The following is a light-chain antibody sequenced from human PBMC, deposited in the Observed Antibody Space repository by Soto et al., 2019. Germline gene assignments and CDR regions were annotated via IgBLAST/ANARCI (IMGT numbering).Light chain of an antibody. Sequence: EIVLTQSPGTLSLSPGERATLSCRASQSVSSSYLAWYQQKPGQAPRLLIYGAYSRATGITDRFSGSGSGTDFTLTISRLEPEDFAVYYCQQYGSSPQITFGQGTRLEIK. CDR3: QQYGSSPQIT. CDR2: GAY. V-gene: IGKV3-20*01. J-gene: IGKJ5*01. CDR1: QSVSSSY.